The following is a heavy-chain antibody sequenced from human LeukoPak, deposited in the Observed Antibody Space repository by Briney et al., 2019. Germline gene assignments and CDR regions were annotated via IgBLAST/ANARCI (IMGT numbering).Heavy chain of an antibody. CDR2: IYYSGST. D-gene: IGHD3-3*01. Sequence: SETLSLTCTVSGGSISSYYWSWLRQPPGKGLEWIGYIYYSGSTNYNPSLKSRVTISVDTSKNQFSLKLSSVTAADTAVYYCARGTIFGVVMQYYFDYWGQGTLVTVSS. J-gene: IGHJ4*02. CDR3: ARGTIFGVVMQYYFDY. CDR1: GGSISSYY. V-gene: IGHV4-59*01.